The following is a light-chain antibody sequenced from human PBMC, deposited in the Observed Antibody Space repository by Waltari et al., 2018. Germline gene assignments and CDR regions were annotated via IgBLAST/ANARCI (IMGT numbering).Light chain of an antibody. CDR2: EDK. CDR1: RGSIASNA. V-gene: IGLV6-57*04. CDR3: QSYDATNHWV. Sequence: NFMLTQPHSVSESPGKTVTISCTRNRGSIASNAVQWFQQRPGSAPIPLIFEDKERLSGFPDRFSGSIDSSSNSASLTISGLKTEDEADYYCQSYDATNHWVFGGGTKLTVL. J-gene: IGLJ3*02.